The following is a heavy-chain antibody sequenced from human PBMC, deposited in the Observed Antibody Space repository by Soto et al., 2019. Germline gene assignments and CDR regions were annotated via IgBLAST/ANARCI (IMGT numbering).Heavy chain of an antibody. J-gene: IGHJ4*02. D-gene: IGHD2-15*01. V-gene: IGHV1-18*01. Sequence: GFLVKGSWKAAGYTITNVGVGWGRMANGQGHEWMGWISAYNSNTNYAQNLQGRVTMTTDTSKSTAYMELRSLRSDYTAVDYCARGGTPIDYWGQGTSVTVSS. CDR3: ARGGTPIDY. CDR2: ISAYNSNT. CDR1: GYTITNVG.